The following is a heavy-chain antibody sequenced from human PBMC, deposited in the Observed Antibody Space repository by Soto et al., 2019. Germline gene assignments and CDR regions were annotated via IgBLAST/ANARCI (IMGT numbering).Heavy chain of an antibody. Sequence: QVQLVQSGAEVKKPGASLKVSCKASGYTFSTYGISWVRQAPGQGLEWMGWISTYNGNTNYAQKVQGRVTMTTDTSTSAAYMDLRSLRSDDTAVYYCARSPGSSNRYYYYYGMDVWGQGTTVTVSS. CDR1: GYTFSTYG. D-gene: IGHD6-19*01. CDR2: ISTYNGNT. V-gene: IGHV1-18*04. J-gene: IGHJ6*02. CDR3: ARSPGSSNRYYYYYGMDV.